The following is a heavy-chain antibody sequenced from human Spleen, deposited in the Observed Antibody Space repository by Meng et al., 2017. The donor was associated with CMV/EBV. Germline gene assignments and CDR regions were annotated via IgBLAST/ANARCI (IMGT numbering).Heavy chain of an antibody. D-gene: IGHD2-15*01. J-gene: IGHJ4*02. Sequence: SISSSSYYWGWIRQPPGKGLEWIGSIYYSGSTYYNPSLKSRVTISVDTSKNQFSLKLSSVTAADTAAYYCARLKGYCSGGSCYLDYWGQGTLVTVSS. CDR1: SISSSSYY. CDR3: ARLKGYCSGGSCYLDY. CDR2: IYYSGST. V-gene: IGHV4-39*01.